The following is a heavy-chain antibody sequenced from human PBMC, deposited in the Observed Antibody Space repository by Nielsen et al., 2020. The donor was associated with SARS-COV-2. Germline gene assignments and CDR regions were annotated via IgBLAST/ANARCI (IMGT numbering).Heavy chain of an antibody. D-gene: IGHD3-22*01. CDR3: AQGDYYDSSGYSY. Sequence: SLRLSCAASGFTFDDYAMHWVRQAPGKGLEWVSGISWNSGSIGYADSVKGRFTISRDNAKNSLYLQMNSLRAEDTALYYCAQGDYYDSSGYSYWGQGTLVTVSS. CDR1: GFTFDDYA. CDR2: ISWNSGSI. V-gene: IGHV3-9*01. J-gene: IGHJ4*02.